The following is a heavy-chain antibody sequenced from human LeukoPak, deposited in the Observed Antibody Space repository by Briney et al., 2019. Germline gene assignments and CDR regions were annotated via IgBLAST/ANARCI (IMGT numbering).Heavy chain of an antibody. D-gene: IGHD4-4*01. CDR1: GYIFRNYG. J-gene: IGHJ4*02. V-gene: IGHV1-18*01. Sequence: ASVKVSCKASGYIFRNYGVSWVRQAPGQGLEWMGWISGQNDNTDYAQKFQGRVTMTKDTSTSTAYMGLRSLRSDDTAVYYCARIDYSNHHYWGQGTLVTVSS. CDR2: ISGQNDNT. CDR3: ARIDYSNHHY.